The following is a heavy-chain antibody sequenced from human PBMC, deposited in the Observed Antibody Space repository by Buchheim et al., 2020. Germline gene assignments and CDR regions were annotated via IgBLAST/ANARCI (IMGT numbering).Heavy chain of an antibody. D-gene: IGHD3-22*01. Sequence: QVQLVESGGGVVQPGMSLRLSCAASGFTFSSHPMYWVRQAPGKGLEWVAVIWYDGTNKYYRDSVRGRFTISRDNSKETLYLQMNSLRFEDTAVYYCAGVEERSAYYSFFDYWGQGTL. CDR2: IWYDGTNK. J-gene: IGHJ4*02. CDR1: GFTFSSHP. CDR3: AGVEERSAYYSFFDY. V-gene: IGHV3-33*01.